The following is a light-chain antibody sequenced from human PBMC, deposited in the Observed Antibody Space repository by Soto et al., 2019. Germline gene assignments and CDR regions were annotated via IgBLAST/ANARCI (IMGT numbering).Light chain of an antibody. Sequence: EIVMTQSPATLSLSPGERATLSCRASQSVSTSYLSWYQQTPGQAPRLLIYGASTRATGIPARFSGSGSGTDFTLTISSLQPEEFAVYYCQQDYNLPPTFVQGTKVEIK. CDR1: QSVSTSY. CDR2: GAS. CDR3: QQDYNLPPT. V-gene: IGKV3D-7*01. J-gene: IGKJ1*01.